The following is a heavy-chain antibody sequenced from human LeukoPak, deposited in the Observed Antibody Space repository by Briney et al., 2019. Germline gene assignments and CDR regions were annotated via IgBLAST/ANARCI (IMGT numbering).Heavy chain of an antibody. CDR3: AREPRLGSSWNYFDY. J-gene: IGHJ4*02. V-gene: IGHV3-23*01. D-gene: IGHD6-13*01. Sequence: ESLRLSCAASGFTFRSYAMNWVRQAPGKGLEWVADISGSGSATYYADSVKGRFTISRDNSKNTLYLQMNSLRAEDTAVYYCAREPRLGSSWNYFDYWGQGTLVTVSS. CDR1: GFTFRSYA. CDR2: ISGSGSAT.